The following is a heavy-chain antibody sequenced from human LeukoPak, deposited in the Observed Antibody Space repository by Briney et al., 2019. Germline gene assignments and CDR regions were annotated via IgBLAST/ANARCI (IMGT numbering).Heavy chain of an antibody. D-gene: IGHD3-3*01. CDR3: AKGTYYDFWSGYPRLDY. CDR1: GFTFSSYA. Sequence: GGSLRLSCAASGFTFSSYAMHWVRQAPGKGLEWVSAISGSGGSTYYADSVKGRFTISRDNSKNTLYLQMNSLRAEDTAVYYCAKGTYYDFWSGYPRLDYWGQGTLVTVSS. J-gene: IGHJ4*02. V-gene: IGHV3-23*01. CDR2: ISGSGGST.